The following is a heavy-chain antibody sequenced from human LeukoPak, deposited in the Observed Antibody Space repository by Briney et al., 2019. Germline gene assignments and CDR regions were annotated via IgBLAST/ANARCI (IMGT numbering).Heavy chain of an antibody. V-gene: IGHV3-23*01. CDR2: ISGCGGST. CDR3: AKELYGYYDSSGYYY. D-gene: IGHD3-22*01. CDR1: GFTFSSYA. Sequence: HSGGSLRLSCAASGFTFSSYAMSWVRQAPGKGLEWVLAISGCGGSTYYADSVKGRFTISRDNSKNTLYLQMNSLRAEDTAVYYCAKELYGYYDSSGYYYWGQGTLVTVSS. J-gene: IGHJ4*02.